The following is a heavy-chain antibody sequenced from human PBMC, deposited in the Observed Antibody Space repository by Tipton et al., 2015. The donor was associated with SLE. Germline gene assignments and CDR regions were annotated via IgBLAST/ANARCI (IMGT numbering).Heavy chain of an antibody. D-gene: IGHD3-10*01. Sequence: TLSLTCTVSGGSVISNSYYWGWIRQPPGKGLEWIGRIYYSGSTSYNPSLKSRVTISVDTSKNQFSLTLSSVTAADTAVYYCARDRPLPGVFGYWGQGTLVTVSS. CDR2: IYYSGST. CDR3: ARDRPLPGVFGY. CDR1: GGSVISNSYY. V-gene: IGHV4-39*07. J-gene: IGHJ4*02.